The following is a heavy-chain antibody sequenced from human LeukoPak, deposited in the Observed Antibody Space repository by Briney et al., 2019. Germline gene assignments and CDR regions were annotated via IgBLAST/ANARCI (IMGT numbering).Heavy chain of an antibody. CDR1: GFTFSSYT. CDR3: ARAKPKNMVRGLIMRRESRYYFDY. J-gene: IGHJ4*02. CDR2: ISSGSSYI. Sequence: GGSLRLSCAASGFTFSSYTMNWVRQAPGKGLEWVSIISSGSSYIHYADSVKGRFTISRDNAKNSLYLQMNSLGAEDTAVYYCARAKPKNMVRGLIMRRESRYYFDYWGQGTLVTVSS. V-gene: IGHV3-21*04. D-gene: IGHD3-10*01.